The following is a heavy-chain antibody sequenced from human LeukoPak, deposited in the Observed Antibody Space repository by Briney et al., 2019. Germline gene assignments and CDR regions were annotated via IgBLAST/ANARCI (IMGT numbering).Heavy chain of an antibody. V-gene: IGHV1-46*01. CDR2: IDPSGGTT. CDR3: ARSYGYRTSSDY. Sequence: ASVTVSCKASGYTFTSYYMHWVRQAPGQGLEWMGIIDPSGGTTSYAQKFQGRVTMTRDTSTSTVYMELSSLRSEDTAAYYCARSYGYRTSSDYWGQGTLVTVSS. J-gene: IGHJ4*02. CDR1: GYTFTSYY. D-gene: IGHD6-6*01.